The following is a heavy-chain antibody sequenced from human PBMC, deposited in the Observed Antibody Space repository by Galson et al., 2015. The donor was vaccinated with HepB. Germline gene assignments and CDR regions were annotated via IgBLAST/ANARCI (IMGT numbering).Heavy chain of an antibody. D-gene: IGHD6-19*01. Sequence: SVKVSCKASGYTFTSYGISWVRQAPGQGLEWMGWISAYNGNTNYAQKLQGRVTMTTDTSTSTAYMELRSLRSDDTAVYYCARDTIAVAGTYYYYALDVWGQGTTVTVSS. J-gene: IGHJ6*02. CDR3: ARDTIAVAGTYYYYALDV. V-gene: IGHV1-18*01. CDR2: ISAYNGNT. CDR1: GYTFTSYG.